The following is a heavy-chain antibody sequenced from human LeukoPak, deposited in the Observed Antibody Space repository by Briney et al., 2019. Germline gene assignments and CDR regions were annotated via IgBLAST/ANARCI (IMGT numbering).Heavy chain of an antibody. CDR3: ARDRSGWYYFDH. CDR2: ISTSGTSM. Sequence: PGGSLRLSCAASGFSASSYGFNWVRQAPGGGLEWVSYISTSGTSMYYADSVRGRFTVSRDNAKNSLYLQMNNLRAEDTAVYYCARDRSGWYYFDHWGQGTLVTVSS. J-gene: IGHJ4*02. V-gene: IGHV3-48*03. CDR1: GFSASSYG. D-gene: IGHD6-19*01.